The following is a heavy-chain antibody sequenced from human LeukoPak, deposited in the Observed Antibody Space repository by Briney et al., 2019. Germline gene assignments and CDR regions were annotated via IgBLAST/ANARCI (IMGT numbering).Heavy chain of an antibody. CDR3: ARIYYDSSGYRYYFDY. CDR2: ISYSGYT. D-gene: IGHD3-22*01. J-gene: IGHJ4*02. Sequence: SETLSLTCSVSGGSISSYDWSWIRQPPGKGLEWIGYISYSGYTNYNPSLKSRVTISVDTSKNQFSLKLSSVTAADTAVYYCARIYYDSSGYRYYFDYWGQGTLVTVSS. V-gene: IGHV4-59*01. CDR1: GGSISSYD.